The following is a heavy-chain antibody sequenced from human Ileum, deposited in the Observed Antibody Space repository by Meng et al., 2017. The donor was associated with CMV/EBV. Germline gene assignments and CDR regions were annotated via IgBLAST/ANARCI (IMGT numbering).Heavy chain of an antibody. J-gene: IGHJ4*02. V-gene: IGHV1-69*04. Sequence: SVKVSCKASGGTFSSYTISWVRQAPGQGLEWMGRIIPILGIANYAQKFQGRVTITADKSTSTAYMELSSLRSEDTAVYYCARDRNSAAAGYYFDYWGQGTLVTGAS. D-gene: IGHD6-13*01. CDR1: GGTFSSYT. CDR2: IIPILGIA. CDR3: ARDRNSAAAGYYFDY.